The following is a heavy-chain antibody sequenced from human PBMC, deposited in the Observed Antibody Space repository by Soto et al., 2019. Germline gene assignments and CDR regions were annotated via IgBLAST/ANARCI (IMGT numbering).Heavy chain of an antibody. J-gene: IGHJ3*02. CDR1: AFTVSSNY. Sequence: PGGSLRLSCAASAFTVSSNYMSWVRQAPGKGLEWVSVIYSGGSTYYADSVKGRFTISRDNSKNTLYLQMNSLRAEDTAVYYCARGRDTAMATGAFDIWGQGTMVTV. V-gene: IGHV3-53*01. D-gene: IGHD5-18*01. CDR2: IYSGGST. CDR3: ARGRDTAMATGAFDI.